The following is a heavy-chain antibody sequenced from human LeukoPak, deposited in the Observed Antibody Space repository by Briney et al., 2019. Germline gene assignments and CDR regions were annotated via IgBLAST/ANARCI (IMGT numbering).Heavy chain of an antibody. V-gene: IGHV4-34*01. Sequence: SETLSLTCAVYGGSFSGYYWSWIRQPPGKGLEWIGEINHSGSTNYNPSLKSRVTISVDTSKNQFSLKLSSVTAADTAVYYCAREKPYGDSEDYWGQGTLVTVSS. J-gene: IGHJ4*02. CDR2: INHSGST. D-gene: IGHD4-17*01. CDR3: AREKPYGDSEDY. CDR1: GGSFSGYY.